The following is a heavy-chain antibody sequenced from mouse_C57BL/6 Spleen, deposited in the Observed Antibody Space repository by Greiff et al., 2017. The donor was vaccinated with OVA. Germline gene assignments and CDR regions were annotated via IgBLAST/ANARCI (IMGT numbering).Heavy chain of an antibody. CDR1: GYTFTDYN. Sequence: VQLQQSGPELVKPGASVKIPCKASGYTFTDYNMDWVKQSPGKSLEWIGDINPNNGGTIYNQKFKGKATLTVDKSSSTAYMELRSLTSEDTAVYYCARPYYSNYWYFDVWGTGTTVTVSA. D-gene: IGHD2-5*01. CDR3: ARPYYSNYWYFDV. J-gene: IGHJ1*03. CDR2: INPNNGGT. V-gene: IGHV1-18*01.